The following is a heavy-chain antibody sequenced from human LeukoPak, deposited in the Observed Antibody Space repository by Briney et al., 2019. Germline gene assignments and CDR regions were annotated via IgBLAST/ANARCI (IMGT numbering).Heavy chain of an antibody. D-gene: IGHD6-19*01. J-gene: IGHJ4*02. CDR2: ISYDGNKK. CDR3: GAGWYFFDY. V-gene: IGHV3-30*03. CDR1: GFSFRTYG. Sequence: AGSLRLSCATSGFSFRTYGMHWVRQAPGKRLEWVAVISYDGNKKYHADSVKGRFTISRDNSKNTLYLQMNSLGAEDTAVYYCGAGWYFFDYWGQGTLVTVSS.